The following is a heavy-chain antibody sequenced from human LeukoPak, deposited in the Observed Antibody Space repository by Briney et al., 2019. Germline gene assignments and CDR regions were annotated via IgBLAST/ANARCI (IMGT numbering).Heavy chain of an antibody. CDR2: IIPTFGTA. D-gene: IGHD3-22*01. CDR3: ARGTYYYDSSGYLNY. V-gene: IGHV1-69*13. J-gene: IGHJ4*02. Sequence: ASVKVSCKASGGTFSSYAISWVRQAPGQGLEWMGEIIPTFGTANYAQKFQGRVTITADESTSTAYMELSSLRSEDTAVYYCARGTYYYDSSGYLNYWGQGTLVTVSS. CDR1: GGTFSSYA.